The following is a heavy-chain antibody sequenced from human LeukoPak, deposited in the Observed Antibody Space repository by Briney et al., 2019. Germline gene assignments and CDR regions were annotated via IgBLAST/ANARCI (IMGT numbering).Heavy chain of an antibody. Sequence: PGGSLRLSCAASGFTVSSNYMSWVRQAPGKGLEWVSVIYSGGSTYYADSVKGRFTISRDNSKNTLYLQMNSLRAEDTAVYYCARATSDCSGGSCYRVTEVALVIWGQGTMVTVSS. CDR1: GFTVSSNY. D-gene: IGHD2-15*01. V-gene: IGHV3-53*01. CDR2: IYSGGST. CDR3: ARATSDCSGGSCYRVTEVALVI. J-gene: IGHJ3*02.